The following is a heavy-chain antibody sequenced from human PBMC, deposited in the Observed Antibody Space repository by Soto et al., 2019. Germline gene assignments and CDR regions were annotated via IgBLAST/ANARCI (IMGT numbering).Heavy chain of an antibody. Sequence: EVQLLESGGGLVQPGGSLRLSCAASGFTFSDYAMSWVRQAPGKGLDWVSAISSSGDHTFYADSVKGRFTISRDNSKNTLYLQVNSLRAEATAVYYCAKLLRPGLQFFDFWGQGTLVTFSS. CDR1: GFTFSDYA. J-gene: IGHJ4*02. V-gene: IGHV3-23*01. CDR3: AKLLRPGLQFFDF. CDR2: ISSSGDHT. D-gene: IGHD4-4*01.